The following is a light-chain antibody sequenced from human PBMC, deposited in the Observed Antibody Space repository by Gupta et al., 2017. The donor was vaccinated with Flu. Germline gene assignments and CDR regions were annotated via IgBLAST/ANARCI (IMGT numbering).Light chain of an antibody. V-gene: IGKV3-11*01. J-gene: IGKJ2*01. CDR3: QQRSNHHYI. CDR1: QSVSSY. CDR2: DAS. Sequence: EIVLTQSPATLSLSPGERATLSCRASQSVSSYLAWYQQKPGQAPRLLIYDASNRATGIPARFSGSGSGTEFTLTISSREPEDFAVYYCQQRSNHHYIFGQGTKLDIK.